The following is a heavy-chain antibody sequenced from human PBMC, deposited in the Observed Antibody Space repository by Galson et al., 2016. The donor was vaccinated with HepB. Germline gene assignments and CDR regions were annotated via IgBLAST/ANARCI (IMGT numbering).Heavy chain of an antibody. D-gene: IGHD6-6*01. J-gene: IGHJ6*02. Sequence: SVKVSCKASGYTFTSYAMHWVRQSPGERLEWMGRINGGNGNTNYSQKFQCRITITRDTSASTAYMDLNSLRSEDTAVYYCARDLLSSISAHAGGVWGQGTTVTVSS. V-gene: IGHV1-3*01. CDR1: GYTFTSYA. CDR3: ARDLLSSISAHAGGV. CDR2: INGGNGNT.